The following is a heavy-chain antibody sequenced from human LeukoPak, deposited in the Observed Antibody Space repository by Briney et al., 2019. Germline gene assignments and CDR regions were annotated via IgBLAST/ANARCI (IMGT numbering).Heavy chain of an antibody. CDR1: GFTFSSYW. D-gene: IGHD3-22*01. J-gene: IGHJ4*02. Sequence: GGSLRLSCAASGFTFSSYWMHWVRQTPGKGLVWVSRINSDGSTTSYADSVKGRFTISRDNAKSTLYLQMNSLRAGDTAVYYCGGSGDYGDYWGQGSLVTVSS. CDR2: INSDGSTT. CDR3: GGSGDYGDY. V-gene: IGHV3-74*01.